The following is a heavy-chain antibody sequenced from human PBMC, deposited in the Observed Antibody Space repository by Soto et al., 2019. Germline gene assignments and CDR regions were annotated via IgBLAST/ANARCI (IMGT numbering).Heavy chain of an antibody. CDR1: GFTFSKFD. Sequence: GGSLRLSCEASGFTFSKFDMHWVRQPTGKGLEWVSTIGISGDTYYAVSVKGRFTISRDNAKNSLSLQMNSLRAGDTALYFCARGQEVGAHFFDSWGPGTQVTVS. V-gene: IGHV3-13*04. CDR3: ARGQEVGAHFFDS. CDR2: IGISGDT. J-gene: IGHJ4*02. D-gene: IGHD2-15*01.